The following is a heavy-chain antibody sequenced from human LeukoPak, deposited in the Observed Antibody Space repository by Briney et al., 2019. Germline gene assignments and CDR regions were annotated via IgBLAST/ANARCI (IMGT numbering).Heavy chain of an antibody. V-gene: IGHV3-30*02. CDR2: IRYDGSNK. J-gene: IGHJ4*02. CDR3: ARDGSRYSSSWFDY. CDR1: GFSFNKYG. D-gene: IGHD6-13*01. Sequence: GGSLRLSCAASGFSFNKYGMHWVRQAPGKGLEWVAFIRYDGSNKYYADSVKGRFTISRDNDKNSLYLQMNSLRAEDTAVYYCARDGSRYSSSWFDYWGQGTLVTVSS.